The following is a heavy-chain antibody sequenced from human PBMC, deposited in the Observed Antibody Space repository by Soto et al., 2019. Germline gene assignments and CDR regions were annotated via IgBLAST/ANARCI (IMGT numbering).Heavy chain of an antibody. Sequence: GASVKVSCKAPGGTFSSYAISWVRQAPGQGLEWMGGIIPIFGTANYAQKFQGRVTITADESTSTAYMELSSLRSEDTAVYYCANYDSSGSTDTPFDSWGQGTLVTVSS. J-gene: IGHJ5*01. CDR2: IIPIFGTA. CDR1: GGTFSSYA. CDR3: ANYDSSGSTDTPFDS. D-gene: IGHD3-22*01. V-gene: IGHV1-69*13.